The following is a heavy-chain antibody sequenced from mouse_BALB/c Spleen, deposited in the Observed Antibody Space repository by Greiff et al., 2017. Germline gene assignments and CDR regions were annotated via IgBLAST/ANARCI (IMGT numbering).Heavy chain of an antibody. CDR3: ARNLIYYYGTAMDY. V-gene: IGHV1-9*01. CDR2: ILPGSGST. CDR1: GYTFSSYW. Sequence: VQLQQSGAELMKPGASVKISCKATGYTFSSYWIEWVKQRPGHGLEWIGEILPGSGSTNYNEKFKGKATFTADTSSNTAYMQLSSLTSEDSAVYYCARNLIYYYGTAMDYWGQGTSVTVSS. J-gene: IGHJ4*01. D-gene: IGHD1-1*01.